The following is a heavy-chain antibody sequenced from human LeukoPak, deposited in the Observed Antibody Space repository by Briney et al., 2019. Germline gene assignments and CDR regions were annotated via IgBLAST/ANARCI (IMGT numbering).Heavy chain of an antibody. CDR3: ARYNNWKFDY. V-gene: IGHV3-74*01. CDR2: INYDGSRT. Sequence: PGGSLRLSCAASGFTFSSYWMHWVRQAPGKGLVWVSHINYDGSRTTYAVSVKGRFTISRDNAKNTLYLQMNSLRAEDTAMYFCARYNNWKFDYWGQGTLVTVSS. J-gene: IGHJ4*02. D-gene: IGHD1-1*01. CDR1: GFTFSSYW.